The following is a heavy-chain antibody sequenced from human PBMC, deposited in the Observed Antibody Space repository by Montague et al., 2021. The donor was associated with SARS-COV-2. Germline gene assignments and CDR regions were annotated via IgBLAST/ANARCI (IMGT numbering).Heavy chain of an antibody. CDR2: IYYSGST. D-gene: IGHD5-24*01. V-gene: IGHV4-59*01. CDR3: ARVFPRWLQFDPYFDY. J-gene: IGHJ4*02. CDR1: GGSISSYY. Sequence: SETQSLTCTVSGGSISSYYWSWIRQPPGKGLEWIGYIYYSGSTNYNPSLKSRVTISVDTSKNQFSLKLSSVTAADTAVYYCARVFPRWLQFDPYFDYWGQGTLVTASS.